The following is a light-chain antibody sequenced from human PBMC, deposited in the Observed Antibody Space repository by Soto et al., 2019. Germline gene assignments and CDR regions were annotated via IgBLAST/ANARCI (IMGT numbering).Light chain of an antibody. Sequence: DIQMTQSPSSLSASVGDRVIISCRASQTISNYLNWYQQKPGKAPKLLIYAASSLQSGFPSRFSGIGSGSDFTLTISSLQPEDFATYYCQQSYSTRWTFGQGTKVEIK. CDR2: AAS. V-gene: IGKV1-39*01. J-gene: IGKJ1*01. CDR1: QTISNY. CDR3: QQSYSTRWT.